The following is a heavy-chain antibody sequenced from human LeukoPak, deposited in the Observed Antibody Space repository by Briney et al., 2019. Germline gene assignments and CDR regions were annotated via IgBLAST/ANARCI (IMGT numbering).Heavy chain of an antibody. D-gene: IGHD3-10*02. Sequence: PGGSLILSCAASGFTLSSYEMNWVRQAPGKVLEWVSSISSRRSTIYYADSVKGRFTISRDHAKNPLYLQMDILRAEDTAGYYCAELGITMVGGVWGKGTTVTISS. CDR2: ISSRRSTI. J-gene: IGHJ6*04. CDR3: AELGITMVGGV. CDR1: GFTLSSYE. V-gene: IGHV3-48*03.